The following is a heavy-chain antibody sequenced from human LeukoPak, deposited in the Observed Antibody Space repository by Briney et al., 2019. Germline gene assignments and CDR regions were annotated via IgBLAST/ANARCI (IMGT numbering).Heavy chain of an antibody. J-gene: IGHJ2*01. CDR1: GFTLRSYD. V-gene: IGHV3-13*01. CDR3: ARAAYSSTWYSRYFDL. Sequence: GGSLRLSCAASGFTLRSYDMHWVRQATGKGLEWVSGIGTAGEIYYPGSVKGRFTISRENAKNSLYLQMNSLRAGDTAVYYCARAAYSSTWYSRYFDLWGRGTLVTVSS. CDR2: IGTAGEI. D-gene: IGHD6-13*01.